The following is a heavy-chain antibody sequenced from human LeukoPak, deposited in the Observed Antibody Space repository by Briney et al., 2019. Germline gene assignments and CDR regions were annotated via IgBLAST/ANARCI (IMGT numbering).Heavy chain of an antibody. D-gene: IGHD2-2*01. J-gene: IGHJ4*02. CDR2: IWYDGSNK. V-gene: IGHV3-33*06. Sequence: GGSLRLSCAASGFTFSSYGMHWVRQAPGKGLEWVAVIWYDGSNKYYADSVKGRFTISRDNSKNTLYLQMNSLRAEDTAVYYCAKDRASAVPAAIDYRGQGTLVTVSS. CDR1: GFTFSSYG. CDR3: AKDRASAVPAAIDY.